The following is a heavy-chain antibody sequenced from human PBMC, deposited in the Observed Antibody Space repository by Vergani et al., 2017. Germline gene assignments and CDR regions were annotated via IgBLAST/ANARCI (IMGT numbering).Heavy chain of an antibody. D-gene: IGHD1-26*01. J-gene: IGHJ4*02. CDR1: VFPFPLFA. CDR2: FSSNGGST. Sequence: EVQLVESGGGLVQPGGSLPLSCSSSVFPFPLFAIHWVRQAPGNGLEYVSAFSSNGGSTYYADSVKGRFTISRDNSKNTLYLQMSSLRAEDTAVYYCVKDGSGSLLFDYRGQGTLVTVSS. CDR3: VKDGSGSLLFDY. V-gene: IGHV3-64D*06.